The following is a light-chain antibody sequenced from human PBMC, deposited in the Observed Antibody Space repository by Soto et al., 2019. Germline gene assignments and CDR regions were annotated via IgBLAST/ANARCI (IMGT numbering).Light chain of an antibody. CDR2: ASS. CDR3: QQYYHLGLS. J-gene: IGKJ4*01. V-gene: IGKV3D-15*01. CDR1: QNVDTK. Sequence: VMTQSPAKLSVSPGEGVTLFCRASQNVDTKLAWYQMKPDQAPRLLIYASSTRAAGIPGTFSGSGSGTQFSLTISSVQSEYSAGYYCQQYYHLGLSFGGGTKVEI.